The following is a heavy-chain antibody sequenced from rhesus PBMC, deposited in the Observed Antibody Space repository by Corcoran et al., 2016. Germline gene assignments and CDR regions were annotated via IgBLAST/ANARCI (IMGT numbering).Heavy chain of an antibody. D-gene: IGHD6-25*01. CDR2: ISNGGGRT. Sequence: EVQLVESGGGLAKPGGSLRLSCATSGFTFSDYYMDWVRQAPGKGLEWVSLISNGGGRTWYADSVKDRFTISRENAKNTLYFQMNSLRAEDTAVYYCALLGGGGSWDDAFDFWGQGLRVTVSS. V-gene: IGHV3-178*01. CDR1: GFTFSDYY. CDR3: ALLGGGGSWDDAFDF. J-gene: IGHJ3*01.